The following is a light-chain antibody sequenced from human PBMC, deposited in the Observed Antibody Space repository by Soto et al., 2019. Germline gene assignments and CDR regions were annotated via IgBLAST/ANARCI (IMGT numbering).Light chain of an antibody. CDR1: QSVSSSY. CDR2: DIF. V-gene: IGKV3D-15*01. J-gene: IGKJ4*01. CDR3: QPYNNWPLT. Sequence: EIVLTQSPGTLSLSPGERATLSCRASQSVSSSYLAWYQQKPGQAPRLVIYDIFTRATGVPTRISGSGSGTEFTLTINSLQSEDFAVYYCQPYNNWPLTFGGGTKVDIK.